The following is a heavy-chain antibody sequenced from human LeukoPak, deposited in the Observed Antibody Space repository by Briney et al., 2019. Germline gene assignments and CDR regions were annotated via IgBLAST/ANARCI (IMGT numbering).Heavy chain of an antibody. D-gene: IGHD6-19*01. CDR2: INTSGST. CDR1: GGYISSGSYY. Sequence: SETLSLTCTVSGGYISSGSYYWTWIRQPAGEGLEWIGRINTSGSTNYNPSLKSRVTISVDTSKNQFSLKLSSVTAADTAVYYCAGGGRVAVAGTGYYYYYMDVWGNGTTVTVSS. V-gene: IGHV4-61*02. CDR3: AGGGRVAVAGTGYYYYYMDV. J-gene: IGHJ6*03.